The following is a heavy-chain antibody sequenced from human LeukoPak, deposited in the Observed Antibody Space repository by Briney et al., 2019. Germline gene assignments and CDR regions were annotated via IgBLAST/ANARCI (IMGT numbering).Heavy chain of an antibody. CDR2: IYSGGST. V-gene: IGHV3-53*01. Sequence: QPGGSLRLSCAASGFSVTSNYMSWVRQPPGKGLEWVSVIYSGGSTDYADSVKGRFTISRDNSKNTLYLQMNSLRAEDTAVYYCARAPSSRWYGVDYWGQGTLITVSS. J-gene: IGHJ4*02. CDR3: ARAPSSRWYGVDY. D-gene: IGHD6-13*01. CDR1: GFSVTSNY.